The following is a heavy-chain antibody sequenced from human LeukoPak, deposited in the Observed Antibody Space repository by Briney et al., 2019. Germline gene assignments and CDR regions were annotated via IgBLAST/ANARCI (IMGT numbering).Heavy chain of an antibody. CDR1: GFSFSSDA. CDR3: ARLYHYDSRGYRGGAYAFDI. CDR2: ISYDEDNE. Sequence: PGGSLRLSCAASGFSFSSDAMHWVRQAPGKGLEWVAVISYDEDNEYYVDSVKGRFTISRDNSKNILYLQMNSPRAEDTAVYYCARLYHYDSRGYRGGAYAFDIWGQGTMVTVSS. V-gene: IGHV3-30-3*01. J-gene: IGHJ3*02. D-gene: IGHD3-22*01.